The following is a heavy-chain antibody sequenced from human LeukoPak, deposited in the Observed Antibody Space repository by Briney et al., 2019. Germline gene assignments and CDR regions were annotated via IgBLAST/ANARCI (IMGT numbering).Heavy chain of an antibody. CDR1: GGSVSNSLYY. V-gene: IGHV4-39*01. CDR3: ARHEAQDFDY. Sequence: PSETLSLTCTVSGGSVSNSLYYWSWIRQPPGKGLEWIGSIYYSGTTYYSSSLKSRVIISVDTSKNQFSLKLSSVTATDTAVYYCARHEAQDFDYWGQGTLVTVSS. CDR2: IYYSGTT. J-gene: IGHJ4*02.